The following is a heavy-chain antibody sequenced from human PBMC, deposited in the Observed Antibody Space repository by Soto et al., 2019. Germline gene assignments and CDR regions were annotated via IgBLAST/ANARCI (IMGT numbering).Heavy chain of an antibody. CDR1: GGSFSGYY. J-gene: IGHJ4*02. Sequence: PSETLSLTCAVYGGSFSGYYWSWIRQPPGKGLEWIGEINHSGSTNYNPSLKSRVTISVDTSKNQFSLKLSSVTAADTAVYYCARKPTYYYGSGTQLYDYWGQGTLVTVSS. D-gene: IGHD3-10*01. CDR2: INHSGST. CDR3: ARKPTYYYGSGTQLYDY. V-gene: IGHV4-34*01.